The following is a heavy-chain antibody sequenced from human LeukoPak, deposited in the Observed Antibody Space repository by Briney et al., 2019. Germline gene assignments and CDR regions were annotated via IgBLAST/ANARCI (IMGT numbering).Heavy chain of an antibody. CDR2: IVVGSGNT. CDR3: AGQGYSYGDAFDI. J-gene: IGHJ3*02. V-gene: IGHV1-58*02. CDR1: GFTFTSSA. Sequence: GTSVKVSRKASGFTFTSSAMQWVRQARGQRLEWIGWIVVGSGNTNYAQKFQERVTITRDMSTSTAYMELSSLRSEDTAVYYCAGQGYSYGDAFDIWGQGTMVTVSS. D-gene: IGHD5-18*01.